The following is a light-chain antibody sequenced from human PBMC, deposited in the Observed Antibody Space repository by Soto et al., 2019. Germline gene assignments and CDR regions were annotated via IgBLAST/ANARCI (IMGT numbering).Light chain of an antibody. J-gene: IGKJ5*01. V-gene: IGKV2-28*01. CDR3: MQVQQTPFT. Sequence: DIVMTQSPLSLPVTPGEPSSISCRSTQILLHSYGYNYLDWYLQKPGQSPQLLIYLGSNRSSGVPDRFSGSGSGTDFTLKISRVEAEDVGVYYCMQVQQTPFTFGQGTRLEIK. CDR2: LGS. CDR1: QILLHSYGYNY.